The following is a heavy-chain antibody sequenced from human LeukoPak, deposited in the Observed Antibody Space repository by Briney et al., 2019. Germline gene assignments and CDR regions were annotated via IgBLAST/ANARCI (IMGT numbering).Heavy chain of an antibody. V-gene: IGHV1-46*01. CDR3: ARELTVTTKSPLDY. Sequence: NFQGRVTMTRDTSTSTVYMELSSLRSEDTAVYYCARELTVTTKSPLDYWGQGTLVTVSS. D-gene: IGHD4-17*01. J-gene: IGHJ4*02.